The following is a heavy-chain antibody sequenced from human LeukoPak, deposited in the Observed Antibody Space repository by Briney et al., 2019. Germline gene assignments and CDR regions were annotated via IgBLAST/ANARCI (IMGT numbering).Heavy chain of an antibody. CDR1: GFTFSDYY. Sequence: GGSLRLSCAASGFTFSDYYMSWIRQAPGKGLEWVSYISSSGSTIYYADSVKGRFTISRDNVKNSLYLQMNSLRAEDTAVYYCARYSNYYNWFDPWGQGTLVTVSS. V-gene: IGHV3-11*04. J-gene: IGHJ5*02. CDR3: ARYSNYYNWFDP. D-gene: IGHD4-11*01. CDR2: ISSSGSTI.